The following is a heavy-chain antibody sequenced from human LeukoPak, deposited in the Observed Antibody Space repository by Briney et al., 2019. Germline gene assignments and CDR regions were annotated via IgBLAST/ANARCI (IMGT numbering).Heavy chain of an antibody. CDR2: IFASGAIT. CDR1: GFTVSSNY. V-gene: IGHV3-53*01. Sequence: GGSLRLSCAASGFTVSSNYMSWVRQAPGKGLEWVSAIFASGAITQYADSVKGRFTISRDNSKNTLYLQMNSLRADDTAVYYCARDPNGDYIGAFDFRGQGTMVTVSS. D-gene: IGHD4-17*01. J-gene: IGHJ3*01. CDR3: ARDPNGDYIGAFDF.